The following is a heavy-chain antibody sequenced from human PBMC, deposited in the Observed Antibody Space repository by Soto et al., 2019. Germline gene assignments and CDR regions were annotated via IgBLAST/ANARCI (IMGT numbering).Heavy chain of an antibody. J-gene: IGHJ6*02. Sequence: QVQLQESGPGLVKPSETLSLTCTVSGGSVSSGSYYWSWIRQPPGKGLEWIGYINYSGSANYNPSLKSRVTISLDTSKNQFSLKLSSVTAADTAVYYCARAPFSGYDVYDYYGLDVWGQGTTVTVSS. D-gene: IGHD5-12*01. V-gene: IGHV4-61*01. CDR3: ARAPFSGYDVYDYYGLDV. CDR2: INYSGSA. CDR1: GGSVSSGSYY.